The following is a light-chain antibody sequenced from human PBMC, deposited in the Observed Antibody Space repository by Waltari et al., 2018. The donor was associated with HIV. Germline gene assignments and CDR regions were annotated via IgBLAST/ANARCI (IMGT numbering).Light chain of an antibody. CDR3: MQALQTPYT. Sequence: EIVMTQSPLSLPVTPGEPASISCRSSQILLHTNPYNYLDWYLQKPVQSPELLIYLGSHRAYWVHYRFSGSGSGTDCTLKISNVEAEDVGIYYCMQALQTPYTFGQGTKLEI. V-gene: IGKV2-28*01. CDR1: QILLHTNPYNY. J-gene: IGKJ2*01. CDR2: LGS.